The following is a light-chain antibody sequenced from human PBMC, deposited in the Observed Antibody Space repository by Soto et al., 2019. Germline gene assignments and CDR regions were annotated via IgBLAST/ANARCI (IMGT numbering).Light chain of an antibody. CDR3: QQYGSSPRT. Sequence: IVMPQSPATLSVSPGERAALSCRASQSVSILLAWYQQKPGQAPRLLIYGAFKRATGIPDRFSGSGSGTDFTLTISRMEPEDFAVYCCQQYGSSPRTFGQGTKVDIK. CDR2: GAF. CDR1: QSVSIL. J-gene: IGKJ1*01. V-gene: IGKV3-20*01.